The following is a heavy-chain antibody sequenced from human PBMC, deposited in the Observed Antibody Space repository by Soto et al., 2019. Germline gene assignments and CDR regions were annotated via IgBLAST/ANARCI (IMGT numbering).Heavy chain of an antibody. CDR2: ISESGGST. J-gene: IGHJ3*02. CDR3: AKDQPGTKAFDI. V-gene: IGHV3-23*01. Sequence: PGGSLRLSCAASGFTFRGYAMSWVRQAPGKGLEWVSAISESGGSTYYADSVKGRFTISRDNSKKKLYLQMNSLRAEDTAVYYCAKDQPGTKAFDIWGRGKLVTVSS. CDR1: GFTFRGYA.